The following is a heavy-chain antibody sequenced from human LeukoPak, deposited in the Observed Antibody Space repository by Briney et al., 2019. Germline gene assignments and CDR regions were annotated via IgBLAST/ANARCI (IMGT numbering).Heavy chain of an antibody. Sequence: PGGSLRLSCAASGFTFSSYGMHWVRQAPGKGLEWVAVISYDGSNKYYADSVKGRFTISRDNSKNTLYLQMNSLRAEDTAVYYCARGCVAARPGTAGFLCIDYWGQGTLVTVSS. CDR1: GFTFSSYG. J-gene: IGHJ4*02. CDR2: ISYDGSNK. D-gene: IGHD6-6*01. V-gene: IGHV3-30*19. CDR3: ARGCVAARPGTAGFLCIDY.